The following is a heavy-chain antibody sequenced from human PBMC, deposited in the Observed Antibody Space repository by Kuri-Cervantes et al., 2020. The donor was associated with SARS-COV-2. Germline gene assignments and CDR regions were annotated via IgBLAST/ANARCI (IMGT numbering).Heavy chain of an antibody. CDR3: ASTVAGTGVWYFDL. D-gene: IGHD6-19*01. J-gene: IGHJ2*01. CDR1: GYTFTSYG. V-gene: IGHV1-46*01. CDR2: INPSGGST. Sequence: ASVKVSCKASGYTFTSYGISWVRQAPGQGLEWMGIINPSGGSTSYAQKFQGRVTMTRDTSTSTAYMELSSLRSEDTAVYYCASTVAGTGVWYFDLWGRGTLVTVSS.